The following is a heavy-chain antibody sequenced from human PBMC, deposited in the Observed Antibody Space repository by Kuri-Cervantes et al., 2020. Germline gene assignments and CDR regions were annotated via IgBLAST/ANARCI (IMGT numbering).Heavy chain of an antibody. CDR1: GFTFSNSG. D-gene: IGHD2-21*01. Sequence: GGSLRLSCVVSGFTFSNSGMHWVRQAPGKGLEWVAAIQSDGSKTCYLDSVKGRFTISRDNSKNTVYLQMISLRDGDSGTYYCATGVALGEFYWGQGTLVTVSS. CDR2: IQSDGSKT. V-gene: IGHV3-30*02. J-gene: IGHJ4*02. CDR3: ATGVALGEFY.